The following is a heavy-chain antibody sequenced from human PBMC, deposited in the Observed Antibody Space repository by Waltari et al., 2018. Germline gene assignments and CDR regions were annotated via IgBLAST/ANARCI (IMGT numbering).Heavy chain of an antibody. Sequence: QLVETGGDLIQPGGSLRISCSASGFAVSSTYMRWVRRAPGKGLGWGVLMEAGGGTYYADSVRVRFTISRDSSKNSLDLQRRSVRAEDTAVYFCAGARNVGARVRIYGMDGWGQGTTVTVSS. D-gene: IGHD3-10*01. CDR3: AGARNVGARVRIYGMDG. CDR1: GFAVSSTY. J-gene: IGHJ6*02. V-gene: IGHV3-53*02. CDR2: MEAGGGT.